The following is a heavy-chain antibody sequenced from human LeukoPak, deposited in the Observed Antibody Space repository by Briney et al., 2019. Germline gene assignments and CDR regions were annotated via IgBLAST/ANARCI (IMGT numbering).Heavy chain of an antibody. D-gene: IGHD6-19*01. CDR1: GYTFTSYA. CDR2: INAGNGNT. Sequence: GASVKVSCKASGYTFTSYAMHWVRQAPGQRLEWMGWINAGNGNTKYSQKSQGRVTITRDTSASTAYMELSSLRSEDTAVYYCARMGVAGTRWFDPWGQGTLVTVSS. CDR3: ARMGVAGTRWFDP. V-gene: IGHV1-3*01. J-gene: IGHJ5*02.